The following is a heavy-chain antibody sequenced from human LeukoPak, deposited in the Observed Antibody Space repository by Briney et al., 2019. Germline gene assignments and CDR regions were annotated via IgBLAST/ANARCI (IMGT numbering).Heavy chain of an antibody. V-gene: IGHV4-61*02. J-gene: IGHJ4*02. Sequence: SETLSLTCTVSGGSISSGSYYWSWIRQPAGKGLEWIGRIYTSGYTNYNPSLKSRVTISVDTSKNQFSLKLSSATAADTAVYYCAREQGVLDYWGLGALVTVSS. CDR3: AREQGVLDY. CDR2: IYTSGYT. D-gene: IGHD6-6*01. CDR1: GGSISSGSYY.